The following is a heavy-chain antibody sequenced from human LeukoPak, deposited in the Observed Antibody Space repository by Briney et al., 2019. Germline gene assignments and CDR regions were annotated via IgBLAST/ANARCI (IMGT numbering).Heavy chain of an antibody. CDR2: IWYDGSNK. J-gene: IGHJ5*02. V-gene: IGHV3-33*01. D-gene: IGHD3-10*01. CDR3: ARDPTSGSFRNWFDP. CDR1: GFTFSSYG. Sequence: GGSLRLSCAASGFTFSSYGMHWVRQAPGKGLEWGAVIWYDGSNKHYADSVMGRFTISRDNSNNTLFLQMDSLRAEDTAVYYCARDPTSGSFRNWFDPWGQGTLVTVSS.